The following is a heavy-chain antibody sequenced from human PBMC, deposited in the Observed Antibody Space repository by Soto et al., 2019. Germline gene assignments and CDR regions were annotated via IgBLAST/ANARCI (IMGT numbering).Heavy chain of an antibody. D-gene: IGHD4-17*01. V-gene: IGHV3-23*01. CDR1: GFTFSSYA. Sequence: GGSLRLSCAASGFTFSSYAMSWVRQAPGKGLEWVSAISGSGGSTYYADSVKGRFTISRDNSKNTLYLQMNSLRAEDTAVYYCAKCYLSDYVLSDWFDPWGQGTLVTVSS. J-gene: IGHJ5*02. CDR2: ISGSGGST. CDR3: AKCYLSDYVLSDWFDP.